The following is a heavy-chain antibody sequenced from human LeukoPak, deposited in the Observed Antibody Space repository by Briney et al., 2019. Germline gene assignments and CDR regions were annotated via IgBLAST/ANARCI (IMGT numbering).Heavy chain of an antibody. CDR2: ISYDGSNK. CDR3: AKDSYDIVPGY. CDR1: GFTFSSYG. J-gene: IGHJ4*02. D-gene: IGHD5-12*01. Sequence: GGSLRLSCAASGFTFSSYGMHWVRQAPGKGLEWVAVISYDGSNKYYADSVKGRFTISRDNSKNTLYLQMNSLRAEDTAVYYCAKDSYDIVPGYWGQGTLVTVST. V-gene: IGHV3-30*18.